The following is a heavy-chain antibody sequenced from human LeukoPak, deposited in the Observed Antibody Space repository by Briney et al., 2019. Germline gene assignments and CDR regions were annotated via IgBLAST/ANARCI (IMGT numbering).Heavy chain of an antibody. Sequence: GGSLRLSCKTSGFTFSSYSMNWVRQAPGKGLEWVANINQDGTEKYYVDSVKGRFTISRDNAKNSLDLQMNSLRVEDTGIYYCVKVAKYYYGSETYYFFEHWGQGTPVTASS. V-gene: IGHV3-7*01. CDR2: INQDGTEK. CDR3: VKVAKYYYGSETYYFFEH. D-gene: IGHD3-10*01. J-gene: IGHJ4*02. CDR1: GFTFSSYS.